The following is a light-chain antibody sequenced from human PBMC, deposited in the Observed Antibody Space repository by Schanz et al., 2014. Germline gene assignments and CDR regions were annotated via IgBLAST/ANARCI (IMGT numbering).Light chain of an antibody. CDR3: SSYAGSNNLV. V-gene: IGLV2-14*01. CDR1: SSDVGGYNF. Sequence: QSALTQPASVSGSPGQSITISCTGTSSDVGGYNFVSWFQQHPGKAPKLMIFDVSHRPSGVSNRFSGSKSGNTASLTISGLQAEDENDYYCSSYAGSNNLVFGGGTKLTVL. CDR2: DVS. J-gene: IGLJ3*02.